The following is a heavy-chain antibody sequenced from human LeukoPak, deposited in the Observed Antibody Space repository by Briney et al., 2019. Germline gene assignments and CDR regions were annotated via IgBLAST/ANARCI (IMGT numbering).Heavy chain of an antibody. J-gene: IGHJ5*02. V-gene: IGHV1-18*01. CDR2: ISAYNGNT. CDR3: ARGAAPYGDYRNWFDP. Sequence: ASVKVSCKASGYTSTSYGISWVRQAPGQGLEWMGWISAYNGNTNYAQKLQGRVTMTTDTSTSTAYMELRSLRSDDTAVYYCARGAAPYGDYRNWFDPWGQGTLVTVSS. CDR1: GYTSTSYG. D-gene: IGHD4-17*01.